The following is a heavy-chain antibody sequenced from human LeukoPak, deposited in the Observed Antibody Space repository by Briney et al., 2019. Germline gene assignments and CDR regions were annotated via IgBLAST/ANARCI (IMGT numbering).Heavy chain of an antibody. CDR2: ISDSGGST. Sequence: GGSLRLSCAVSGFTFSRYWMTWVRQAPGKGLEWVSSISDSGGSTYYADSVKGRFTVSRDNSKNTLYLQMSSLRADDTAVYYCATPRGIVVVVAAPSFDFWGQGTLVTVSS. CDR3: ATPRGIVVVVAAPSFDF. D-gene: IGHD2-15*01. J-gene: IGHJ4*02. V-gene: IGHV3-23*01. CDR1: GFTFSRYW.